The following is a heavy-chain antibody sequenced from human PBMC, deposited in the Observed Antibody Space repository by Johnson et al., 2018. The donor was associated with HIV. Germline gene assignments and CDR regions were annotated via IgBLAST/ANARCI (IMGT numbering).Heavy chain of an antibody. J-gene: IGHJ3*02. D-gene: IGHD6-6*01. V-gene: IGHV3-20*04. Sequence: VQLVESGGGVVRPGGSLRLSCAASGFTFDDYGMSWVRQAPGKGLEWVSGINWNGGSTGYADSVKGRFTISRDNSKNTLYLQMTSLRAEDTAVYYCARDIGIAARRLNAFDIWGQGTMVTVSS. CDR2: INWNGGST. CDR3: ARDIGIAARRLNAFDI. CDR1: GFTFDDYG.